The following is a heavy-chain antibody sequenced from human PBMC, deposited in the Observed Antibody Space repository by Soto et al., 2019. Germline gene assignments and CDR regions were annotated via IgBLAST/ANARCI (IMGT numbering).Heavy chain of an antibody. D-gene: IGHD3-3*01. CDR3: SRSSGGNFGIIIEGSNWFDP. J-gene: IGHJ5*02. V-gene: IGHV1-46*01. CDR1: GDTFTSYY. CDR2: INPHGGST. Sequence: ASVKVSCKAPGDTFTSYYLNWVRQAPGQGLEWMGVINPHGGSTKYAQKFQGRITMTRDTSRSTVYMELSSLRSDDTSIYYCSRSSGGNFGIIIEGSNWFDPWGQGTLVTVSS.